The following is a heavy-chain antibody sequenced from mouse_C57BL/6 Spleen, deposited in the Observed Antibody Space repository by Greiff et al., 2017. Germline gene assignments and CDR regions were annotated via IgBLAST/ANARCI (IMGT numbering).Heavy chain of an antibody. CDR2: INPNNGGT. CDR3: ARSGYDGSFAY. J-gene: IGHJ3*01. V-gene: IGHV1-22*01. D-gene: IGHD2-3*01. Sequence: EVQLQESGPELVKPGASVKMSCKASGYTFTDYNMHWVKQSHGKSLEWIGYINPNNGGTSYNQKFKGKATLTVNKSSSTAYMELRSLTSEDSAVYYCARSGYDGSFAYWGQGTLVTVSA. CDR1: GYTFTDYN.